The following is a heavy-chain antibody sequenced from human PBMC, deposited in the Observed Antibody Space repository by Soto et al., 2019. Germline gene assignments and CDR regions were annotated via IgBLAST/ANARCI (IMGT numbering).Heavy chain of an antibody. Sequence: GGSLRLSCAASGFTFSSYAMSWVRQAPGKGLEWVSAISGSGGSTYYADSVKGRFTISRDNSKNTLYLQMNSLRAEDTAVYYCAKEGYYDSSGYYYRGRFDYWGQGTLVTVSS. CDR2: ISGSGGST. CDR1: GFTFSSYA. J-gene: IGHJ4*02. CDR3: AKEGYYDSSGYYYRGRFDY. D-gene: IGHD3-22*01. V-gene: IGHV3-23*01.